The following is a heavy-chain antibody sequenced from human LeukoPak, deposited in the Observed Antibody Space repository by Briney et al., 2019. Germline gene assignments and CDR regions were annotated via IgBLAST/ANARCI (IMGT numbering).Heavy chain of an antibody. D-gene: IGHD4-11*01. CDR2: IYPGDSDT. J-gene: IGHJ4*02. Sequence: GESLKISCKGSGYSFTNYWIGWVRQTPGKGLELMGIIYPGDSDTRYSPSFQGQVTISADKSISTACLQWSSLRASDTAMYFCARGPTVTTLDYWGQGTLVTVSS. V-gene: IGHV5-51*01. CDR3: ARGPTVTTLDY. CDR1: GYSFTNYW.